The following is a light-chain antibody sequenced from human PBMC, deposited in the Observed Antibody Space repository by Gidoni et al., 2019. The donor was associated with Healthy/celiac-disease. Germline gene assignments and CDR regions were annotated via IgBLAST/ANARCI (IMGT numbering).Light chain of an antibody. J-gene: IGKJ4*01. Sequence: DTQMTQSPPSLSASVGDKGTITCQARQDISNYLNRYQQKPGKDPKLLIYDAANLEAGVPSRFSRSGSGADFTFSISSMQPADIATYYYQQYDNLLVLTFGGGTKVEIK. CDR2: DAA. CDR3: QQYDNLLVLT. CDR1: QDISNY. V-gene: IGKV1-33*01.